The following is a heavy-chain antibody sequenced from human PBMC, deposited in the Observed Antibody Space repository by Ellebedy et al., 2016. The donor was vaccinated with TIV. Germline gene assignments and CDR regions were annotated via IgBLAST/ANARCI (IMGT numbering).Heavy chain of an antibody. J-gene: IGHJ4*02. CDR1: GYSFTTYW. Sequence: GESLKISCKASGYSFTTYWIGRVRQIPGKGLEWMGITHPGYSDIKYSPSFQGQVTISTDKSISTAYLQWSSLKASDTAMYYCARPRGDDSNPYYFDYWGQGTLVTVSS. CDR3: ARPRGDDSNPYYFDY. D-gene: IGHD3-10*01. V-gene: IGHV5-51*01. CDR2: THPGYSDI.